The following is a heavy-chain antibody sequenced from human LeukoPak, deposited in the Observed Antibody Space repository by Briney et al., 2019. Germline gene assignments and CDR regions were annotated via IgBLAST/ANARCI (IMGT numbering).Heavy chain of an antibody. Sequence: AETLSLTCTVSGGSISSYYWSWIRQPPGKGLEWIGEINHSGSTNYNPSLKSRVTISVDTSKNQFSLKLSSVTAADTAVYYCARAFSYGYSPSDYWGQGTLVTVSS. CDR2: INHSGST. V-gene: IGHV4-34*01. CDR1: GGSISSYY. CDR3: ARAFSYGYSPSDY. J-gene: IGHJ4*02. D-gene: IGHD5-18*01.